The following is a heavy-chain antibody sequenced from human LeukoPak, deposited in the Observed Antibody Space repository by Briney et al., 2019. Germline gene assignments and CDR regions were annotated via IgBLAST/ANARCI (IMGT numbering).Heavy chain of an antibody. CDR1: GFTFSSYA. V-gene: IGHV3-23*01. CDR3: ARSLFRFLEWSYRSYYYYYMDV. J-gene: IGHJ6*03. D-gene: IGHD3-3*01. Sequence: GGSLRLSCAASGFTFSSYAIIWVRQAPGKGLEWVSAISGSGVSTYYADSVQGRFTISRDNSKDTLYLQMNSLRAEDTAVYYCARSLFRFLEWSYRSYYYYYMDVWGKGTTVTVSS. CDR2: ISGSGVST.